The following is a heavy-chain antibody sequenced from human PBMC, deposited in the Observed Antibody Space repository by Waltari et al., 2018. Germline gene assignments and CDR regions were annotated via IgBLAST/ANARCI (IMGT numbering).Heavy chain of an antibody. J-gene: IGHJ4*02. CDR3: ARGGPPVNDYGDHLFDY. CDR2: INPSGGST. Sequence: QVQLVQSGAEVKKPGASVKVSCKASGYTFTSYYMHWVRQAPGQGLEWMGIINPSGGSTSYAQKFQGRVTMTRDTATSTVYMELSSLRSEDTAVYYCARGGPPVNDYGDHLFDYWGQGTLVTVSS. V-gene: IGHV1-46*01. CDR1: GYTFTSYY. D-gene: IGHD4-17*01.